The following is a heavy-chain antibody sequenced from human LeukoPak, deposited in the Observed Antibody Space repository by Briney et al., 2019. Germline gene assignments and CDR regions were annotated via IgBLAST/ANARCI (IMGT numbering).Heavy chain of an antibody. D-gene: IGHD2-2*01. CDR2: ISFDGHT. CDR3: AKERGSTTHFDY. J-gene: IGHJ4*02. Sequence: PGGSLRLSCAASGFTLSSYGMHWARRAPGKGLEWVTVISFDGHTNYADSVKGRFTISRDNSKNTLYLQMNGLRDEDTAVYYCAKERGSTTHFDYWGQGTLVTVSS. CDR1: GFTLSSYG. V-gene: IGHV3-30*18.